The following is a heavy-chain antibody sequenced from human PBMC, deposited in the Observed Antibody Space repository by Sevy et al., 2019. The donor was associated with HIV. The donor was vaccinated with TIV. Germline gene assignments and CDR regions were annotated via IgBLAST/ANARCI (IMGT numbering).Heavy chain of an antibody. CDR1: GFTFSNAW. CDR2: IKSKPDGGTT. J-gene: IGHJ4*02. V-gene: IGHV3-15*01. Sequence: GESLKISCAASGFTFSNAWMSWVRQAPGKGLEWVGRIKSKPDGGTTDYAEPVKGRFTISRDDSKNTLYLQMNSLKTEDAAVYYCTTECIRRMATTPIEFDYWGQGTLVTVSS. D-gene: IGHD5-12*01. CDR3: TTECIRRMATTPIEFDY.